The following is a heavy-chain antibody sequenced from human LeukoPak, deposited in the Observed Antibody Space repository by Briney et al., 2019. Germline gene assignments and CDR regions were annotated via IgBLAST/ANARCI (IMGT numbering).Heavy chain of an antibody. D-gene: IGHD1-7*01. J-gene: IGHJ4*02. Sequence: SETLSLTCTVSGGSISSYYWSWIRQPPGKGLEWIGYIYYSGSTNYNPSLKSRVTISVDTSKNQFSLKLSSVTAADTAVYYCARIMYNWNYGGPRFDYWGQGTLVTVSS. CDR3: ARIMYNWNYGGPRFDY. V-gene: IGHV4-59*01. CDR1: GGSISSYY. CDR2: IYYSGST.